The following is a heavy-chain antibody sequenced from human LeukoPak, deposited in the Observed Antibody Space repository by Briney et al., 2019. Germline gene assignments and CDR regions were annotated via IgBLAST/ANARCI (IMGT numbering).Heavy chain of an antibody. CDR3: AKDPVLRNYYDSSGYLFDY. CDR2: ISGSGGST. V-gene: IGHV3-23*01. J-gene: IGHJ4*02. CDR1: GFTFSSYA. D-gene: IGHD3-22*01. Sequence: GGSLRLSCAASGFTFSSYAMSWVRQAPGKGLEWVSAISGSGGSTYYADSVKGRFTISRDNSKNTLYLQMNSLRAEDTAVYYCAKDPVLRNYYDSSGYLFDYWGQGTLVTVSS.